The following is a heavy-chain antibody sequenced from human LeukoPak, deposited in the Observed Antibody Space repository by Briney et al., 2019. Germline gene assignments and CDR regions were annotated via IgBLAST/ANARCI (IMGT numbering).Heavy chain of an antibody. CDR2: ISSSSSYI. J-gene: IGHJ3*02. D-gene: IGHD6-13*01. Sequence: PGGSLRLSCAASGFTFSSYSMNWVRQAPGKGLEWVSSISSSSSYIYYADSVKGRFTISRDNVKNSLYLQMNSLRAEDTAVYYCARGIAAAYYDAFDIWGQGTMVTVSS. V-gene: IGHV3-21*01. CDR3: ARGIAAAYYDAFDI. CDR1: GFTFSSYS.